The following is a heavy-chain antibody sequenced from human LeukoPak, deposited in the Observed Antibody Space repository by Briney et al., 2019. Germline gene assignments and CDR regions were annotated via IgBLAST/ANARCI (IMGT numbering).Heavy chain of an antibody. Sequence: GGSLRLSCAASGFIFSSYTMNWVRQAPGKGLEWVSYISDSSGTIYYADSVKGRFTISRDNAKNSLYLQMNSLRAEDTAVYYCARGPYGDYVDALDYWGQGTLVTVSS. CDR3: ARGPYGDYVDALDY. CDR2: ISDSSGTI. CDR1: GFIFSSYT. V-gene: IGHV3-48*01. J-gene: IGHJ4*02. D-gene: IGHD4-17*01.